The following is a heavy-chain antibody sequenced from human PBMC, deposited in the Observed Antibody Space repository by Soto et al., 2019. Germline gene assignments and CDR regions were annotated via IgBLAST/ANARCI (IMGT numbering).Heavy chain of an antibody. D-gene: IGHD3-10*01. V-gene: IGHV3-15*07. CDR3: TRANHVLLWFGELNYDAFDI. CDR2: IKSETNGGTT. Sequence: SGGSLRLSCAASGFTFNNAWMSWVRQAPGKGLEWVGRIKSETNGGTTEYAAPVKGRFTISRDDSKSIAYLQMNSLKTEDTAVYYCTRANHVLLWFGELNYDAFDIWGQGTMVTVPS. CDR1: GFTFNNAW. J-gene: IGHJ3*02.